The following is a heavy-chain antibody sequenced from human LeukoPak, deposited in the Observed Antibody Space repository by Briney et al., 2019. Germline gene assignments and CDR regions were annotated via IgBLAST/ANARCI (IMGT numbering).Heavy chain of an antibody. V-gene: IGHV4-59*08. J-gene: IGHJ5*02. CDR3: ARNYDSSSFYYVPNWFDP. D-gene: IGHD3-22*01. Sequence: SETLSLTCTVSGGSISSYYWSWIRQPPGKGLEWIGYIYYSGSTNYNPSLKSRVTISVDTSKNQFSLKLSSVTAADTAVYYCARNYDSSSFYYVPNWFDPWGQGTLVTVSS. CDR1: GGSISSYY. CDR2: IYYSGST.